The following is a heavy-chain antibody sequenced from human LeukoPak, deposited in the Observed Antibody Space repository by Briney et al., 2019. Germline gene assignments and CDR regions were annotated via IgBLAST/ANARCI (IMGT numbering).Heavy chain of an antibody. CDR2: INHSGGT. D-gene: IGHD1-20*01. Sequence: SSETLSLTCAVYGGSFSGYYWSWIRQPPGKGLEWIGEINHSGGTDYNPSLKSRVTISIDKSKNHFSLKLTSVTAADTAIYYCARDTYNWNVDAFDPWGQGTLVTVSS. J-gene: IGHJ5*02. CDR3: ARDTYNWNVDAFDP. CDR1: GGSFSGYY. V-gene: IGHV4-34*01.